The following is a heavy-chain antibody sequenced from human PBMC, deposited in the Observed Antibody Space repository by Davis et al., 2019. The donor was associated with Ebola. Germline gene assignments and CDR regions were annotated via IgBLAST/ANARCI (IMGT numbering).Heavy chain of an antibody. CDR3: ARGGLVSSGYYIYYYYMDV. D-gene: IGHD3-22*01. CDR2: INHSGST. CDR1: GGSFSGYY. J-gene: IGHJ6*03. Sequence: PSETLSLTCAVYGGSFSGYYWSWIRQPPGKGLEWIGEINHSGSTNYNPSLKSRVTISVDTSKNQFSLKLRSVTAADTAVYYCARGGLVSSGYYIYYYYMDVWGKGTTVTVSS. V-gene: IGHV4-34*01.